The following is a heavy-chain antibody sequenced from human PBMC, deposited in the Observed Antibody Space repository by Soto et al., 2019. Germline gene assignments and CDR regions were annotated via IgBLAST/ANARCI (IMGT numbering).Heavy chain of an antibody. CDR2: IIPILGTA. J-gene: IGHJ6*02. Sequence: SVKVSCKASGGTFSSYAISWVRQAPGQGLEWMGGIIPILGTANYAQKFQGRVTITADESTSTAYMELSSLRSEDTAVYYCARDIVVVVAATQNVYYYGMDVWGQGTTVTVSS. D-gene: IGHD2-15*01. V-gene: IGHV1-69*13. CDR1: GGTFSSYA. CDR3: ARDIVVVVAATQNVYYYGMDV.